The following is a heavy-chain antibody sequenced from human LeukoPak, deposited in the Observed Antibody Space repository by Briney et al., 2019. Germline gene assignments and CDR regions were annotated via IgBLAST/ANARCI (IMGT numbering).Heavy chain of an antibody. D-gene: IGHD2-2*02. CDR1: GFTFSDYY. V-gene: IGHV3-11*01. Sequence: GGSLRLPCAASGFTFSDYYMSWIRQAPGKGLEWVSYISSSGSTIYYADSVKGRFTISRDNAKNSLYLQMNSLRAEDTAVYYCARAGSEPAAIFYYYYMDVWGKGTTVTVSS. J-gene: IGHJ6*03. CDR2: ISSSGSTI. CDR3: ARAGSEPAAIFYYYYMDV.